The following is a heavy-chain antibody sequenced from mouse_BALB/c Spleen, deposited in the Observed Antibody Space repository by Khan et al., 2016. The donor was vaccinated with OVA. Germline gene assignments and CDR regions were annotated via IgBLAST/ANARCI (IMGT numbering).Heavy chain of an antibody. Sequence: QVQLKQSGAELAKPGASVKMSCKASGYTFTKYWMHWVKQRPGQGLEWIGYINPSTGYTEYNQKFKDKATLTADKSSSTAYMQLSSLTSEDSAVLYCGNHGRSCAWFTYWGQGTLVTVSA. CDR3: GNHGRSCAWFTY. V-gene: IGHV1-7*01. CDR2: INPSTGYT. CDR1: GYTFTKYW. D-gene: IGHD1-1*01. J-gene: IGHJ3*01.